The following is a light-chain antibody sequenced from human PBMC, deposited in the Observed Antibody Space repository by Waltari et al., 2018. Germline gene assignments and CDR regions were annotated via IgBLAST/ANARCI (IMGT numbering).Light chain of an antibody. CDR2: WVT. CDR1: SSNIGSYGL. Sequence: QSALTQPASVSGSPGQSITISCTGTSSNIGSYGLLSWYQQHPGKAPNRIIYWVTKRTSGVFNRFSGSKSGNTASLTIAGLQAEDDADYYCCSFAGNSLVFGTGTKVSVL. V-gene: IGLV2-23*02. J-gene: IGLJ1*01. CDR3: CSFAGNSLV.